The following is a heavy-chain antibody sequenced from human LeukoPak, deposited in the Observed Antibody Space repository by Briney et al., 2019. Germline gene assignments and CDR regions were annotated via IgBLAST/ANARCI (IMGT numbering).Heavy chain of an antibody. J-gene: IGHJ4*02. D-gene: IGHD5-18*01. Sequence: PGGTLRLSCAASGFTFSSYGMSWVRQAPGKGLEWVANIKQDGSEKFYVDSVKGRFTISRDNAKYSLYLQMNSLRAEDTAVYYCARDRWGYSYGGDWGQGTLVTVSS. CDR1: GFTFSSYG. CDR2: IKQDGSEK. CDR3: ARDRWGYSYGGD. V-gene: IGHV3-7*01.